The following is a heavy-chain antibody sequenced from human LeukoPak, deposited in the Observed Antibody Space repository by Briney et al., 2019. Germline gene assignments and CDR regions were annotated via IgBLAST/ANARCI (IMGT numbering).Heavy chain of an antibody. CDR1: GGTFSSYT. CDR2: IIPILGIA. CDR3: AREEPYGMDV. J-gene: IGHJ6*02. Sequence: SVKVSCKASGGTFSSYTISWVRQAPGQGLEWTGRIIPILGIANYAQKFQGRVTITADKSTSTAYMELSSLRSEDTAVYYCAREEPYGMDVWGQGTTVTVSS. V-gene: IGHV1-69*04.